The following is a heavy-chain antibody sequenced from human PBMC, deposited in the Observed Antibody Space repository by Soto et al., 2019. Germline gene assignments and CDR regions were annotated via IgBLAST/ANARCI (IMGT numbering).Heavy chain of an antibody. CDR2: ISGSGGST. V-gene: IGHV3-23*01. Sequence: EVQLLESGGGLVQPGGSLRLSCAASGFTFTTYAMTWVRQAPGKGLEWVSAISGSGGSTYYADPVKGRFTISRDNSKIMLYLQMNSLRAEDTAVYYCAKNWDTTFSSSSHWGQGTLVTVSS. J-gene: IGHJ4*02. D-gene: IGHD6-6*01. CDR3: AKNWDTTFSSSSH. CDR1: GFTFTTYA.